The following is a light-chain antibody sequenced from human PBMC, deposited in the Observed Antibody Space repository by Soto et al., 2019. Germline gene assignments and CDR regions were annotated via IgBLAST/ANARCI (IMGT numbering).Light chain of an antibody. J-gene: IGKJ5*01. CDR3: QQRSNWPPIT. CDR2: GAS. Sequence: EIVLTQSPGTLSLSPGERATLSCRASQSVSNNYLAWYQQKPGQAPRLLIYGASNRATGIPDRFSGSGSGTDFTLTIDNLEPEDFAIYYCQQRSNWPPITFGQGTRLEIK. V-gene: IGKV3D-20*02. CDR1: QSVSNNY.